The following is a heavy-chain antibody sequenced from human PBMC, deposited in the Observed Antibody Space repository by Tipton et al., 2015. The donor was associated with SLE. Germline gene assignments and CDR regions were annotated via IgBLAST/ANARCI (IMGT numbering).Heavy chain of an antibody. CDR1: ADFIRGYYVR. D-gene: IGHD1-26*01. V-gene: IGHV4-59*12. J-gene: IGHJ4*02. CDR3: ARTSGNFPFDY. Sequence: TLSLTCSVSADFIRGYYVRWGWIRQPPGKGLEWIGYIHHSGSINYNPSLRSQVTMSMDTSQNQFSLKLSSVTAADTAVYYCARTSGNFPFDYWGRDTWSPSPQ. CDR2: IHHSGSI.